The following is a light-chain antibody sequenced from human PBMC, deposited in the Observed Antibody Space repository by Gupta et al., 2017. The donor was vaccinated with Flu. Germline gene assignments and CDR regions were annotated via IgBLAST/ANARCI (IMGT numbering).Light chain of an antibody. CDR1: QGLSSY. CDR3: QQGNSYPIT. Sequence: DIQLTQSPSFLSASVGDRVTITCRASQGLSSYLAWYQQKPGKAPKLLIYDASTVQSGVPSRFSGSGSGTEFTLTISSRQREDFATYYCQQGNSYPITFGQGTLLEIK. V-gene: IGKV1-9*01. J-gene: IGKJ5*01. CDR2: DAS.